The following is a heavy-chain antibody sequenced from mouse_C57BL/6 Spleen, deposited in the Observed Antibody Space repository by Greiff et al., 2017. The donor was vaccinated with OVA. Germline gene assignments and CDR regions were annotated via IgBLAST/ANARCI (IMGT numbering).Heavy chain of an antibody. V-gene: IGHV1-61*01. D-gene: IGHD3-3*01. J-gene: IGHJ3*01. CDR3: ARGGTEAWFAY. Sequence: QVQLQQPGAELVRPGSSVKLSCEASGYTFTSYWMDWVKQRPGQGLEWIGNIYPSDSETHYNQKFKDKATLTVDKSSSTAYMQLSSLTSEDSAVYYCARGGTEAWFAYWGQGTLVTVSA. CDR2: IYPSDSET. CDR1: GYTFTSYW.